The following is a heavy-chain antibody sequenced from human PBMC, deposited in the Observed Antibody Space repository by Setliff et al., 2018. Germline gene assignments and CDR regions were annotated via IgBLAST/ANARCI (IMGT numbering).Heavy chain of an antibody. CDR2: INHRGST. V-gene: IGHV4-34*01. Sequence: GSLRLSCTASGLSSINDWVSWVRQAPGKGLEWIEEINHRGSTNYSPSLRSRVTMSVDTSKKQLSLKLSTVTAADTAVYYCAKEYVVIQFVTNVHNHYGMDVWGQGTTVTVSS. D-gene: IGHD2-21*01. CDR1: GLSSINDW. CDR3: AKEYVVIQFVTNVHNHYGMDV. J-gene: IGHJ6*02.